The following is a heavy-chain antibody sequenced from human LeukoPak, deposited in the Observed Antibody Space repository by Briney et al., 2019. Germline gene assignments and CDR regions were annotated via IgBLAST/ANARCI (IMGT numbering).Heavy chain of an antibody. CDR3: ARRDNSDSSGYFDH. D-gene: IGHD3-22*01. Sequence: SETLSLTCSVSGDSIGSGPYHWSWIRQSPGKGLEWIGTIYYTRNTYYNSSLKSRVTISIDTSKNQFSLKLSSVTAADTAIYYCARRDNSDSSGYFDHWGQGTLVTVSS. CDR1: GDSIGSGPYH. V-gene: IGHV4-39*01. CDR2: IYYTRNT. J-gene: IGHJ4*02.